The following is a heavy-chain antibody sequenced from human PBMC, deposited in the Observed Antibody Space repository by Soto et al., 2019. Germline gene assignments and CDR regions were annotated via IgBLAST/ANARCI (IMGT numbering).Heavy chain of an antibody. CDR2: ISGSSGNT. J-gene: IGHJ4*02. CDR3: AKDPPGEAAAGTFDY. D-gene: IGHD6-13*01. Sequence: GGSLRLSCAASGFTFSNYAMSWVRQAPGKGLEWVSSISGSSGNTYYADSVKGRFTISRDNSKNTLYLQMNSLRAEDTAVYYCAKDPPGEAAAGTFDYWGQGTLVNVSS. V-gene: IGHV3-23*01. CDR1: GFTFSNYA.